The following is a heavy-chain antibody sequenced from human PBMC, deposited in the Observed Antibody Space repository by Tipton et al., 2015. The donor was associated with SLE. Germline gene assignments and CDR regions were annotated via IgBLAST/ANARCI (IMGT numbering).Heavy chain of an antibody. CDR3: ARDKSSHSKYILDH. CDR1: SAYY. J-gene: IGHJ4*02. D-gene: IGHD3-3*02. V-gene: IGHV4-38-2*02. CDR2: IYYSGTT. Sequence: SAYYWTWIRQAPGKGLEWIGTIYYSGTTYYNPSLKTRVTISVDTSKNQFSLKLSSVTAADTAVYYCARDKSSHSKYILDHWGQGTLVTVSP.